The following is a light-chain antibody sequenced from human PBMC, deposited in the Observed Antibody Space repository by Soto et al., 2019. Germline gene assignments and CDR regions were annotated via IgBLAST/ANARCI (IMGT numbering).Light chain of an antibody. Sequence: QSSLAQPASVSVSPGQSITIPCTGSNSDVGNYNLVSWYQQHPGEAPKLMIYEGSKRPSGVSNRFSGSKSGNTASLTISGLQAEDEADYFCCSYAGSSTYVFGTGTKVTVL. CDR1: NSDVGNYNL. V-gene: IGLV2-23*01. CDR2: EGS. J-gene: IGLJ1*01. CDR3: CSYAGSSTYV.